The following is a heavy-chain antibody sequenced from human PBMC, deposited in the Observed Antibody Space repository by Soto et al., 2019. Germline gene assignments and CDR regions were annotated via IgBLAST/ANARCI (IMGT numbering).Heavy chain of an antibody. V-gene: IGHV1-2*04. Sequence: ASLKVTCKASGYTFTGYYMHWVRQAPGQGLEWMGWINPNSGGTNYAQKFQGWVTMTRDTSISTAYMELSRLRSDDTAVYYCARDGGYCSSTICYTYYYYGLDVWGQGTTVTVSS. CDR3: ARDGGYCSSTICYTYYYYGLDV. J-gene: IGHJ6*02. CDR1: GYTFTGYY. CDR2: INPNSGGT. D-gene: IGHD2-2*02.